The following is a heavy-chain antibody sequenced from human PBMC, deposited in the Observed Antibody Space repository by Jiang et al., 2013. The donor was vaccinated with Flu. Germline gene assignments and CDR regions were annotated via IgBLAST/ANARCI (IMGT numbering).Heavy chain of an antibody. CDR3: ARLSPQWLAVDG. V-gene: IGHV4-39*01. J-gene: IGHJ4*02. CDR1: GDSIRSGNHY. D-gene: IGHD6-19*01. Sequence: GPGLVKPSETLSLTCTVSGDSIRSGNHYWGWIRQPPGRGLEWIGSIYYTGSTSNNPSLKSRISVSVDTSKNQFSLNLNSVTATDTAIYYCARLSPQWLAVDGWGQGILVTVSS. CDR2: IYYTGST.